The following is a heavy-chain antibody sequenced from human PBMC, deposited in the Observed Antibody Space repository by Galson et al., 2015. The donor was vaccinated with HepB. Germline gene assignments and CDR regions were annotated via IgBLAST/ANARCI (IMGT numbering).Heavy chain of an antibody. CDR3: TRAGDSSGYYYYFDY. CDR1: GGTFSSYA. Sequence: SVKVSCKASGGTFSSYAISWVRQAPGQGLEWMGGIIPIFGTANYAQKFQGRVTITADESTSTAYMELSSLRSEDTAVYYCTRAGDSSGYYYYFDYWGQGTLVTVSS. J-gene: IGHJ4*02. V-gene: IGHV1-69*13. D-gene: IGHD3-22*01. CDR2: IIPIFGTA.